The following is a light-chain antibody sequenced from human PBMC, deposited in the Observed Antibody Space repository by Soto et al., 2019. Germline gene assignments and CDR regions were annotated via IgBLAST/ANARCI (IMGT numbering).Light chain of an antibody. V-gene: IGKV3-20*01. CDR3: QQFAGSPTWT. CDR2: GAS. J-gene: IGKJ1*01. CDR1: QSVGSTY. Sequence: EIVLTQSPGTLSLSPGERAPLSCRARQSVGSTYLAWSQQKPGQAPRLLIYGASSGATGIPDRFSGSGSGTDFTLTISRLEPEDFAVYYCQQFAGSPTWTFGQGTKVDIK.